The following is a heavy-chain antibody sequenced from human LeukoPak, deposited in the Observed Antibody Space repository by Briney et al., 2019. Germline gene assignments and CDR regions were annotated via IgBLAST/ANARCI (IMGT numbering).Heavy chain of an antibody. D-gene: IGHD2-15*01. CDR2: ISALNGKT. CDR3: ARELWCSGGNCYLNAFDI. Sequence: ASVKVSCKTSGYTFTSYAIIWVRQAPGQGLEWMAYISALNGKTKYAQKIQGRVAMTTDTSTSTAYMELRSLRSDDTAVYFCARELWCSGGNCYLNAFDIWGQGTMVTVSS. V-gene: IGHV1-18*01. J-gene: IGHJ3*02. CDR1: GYTFTSYA.